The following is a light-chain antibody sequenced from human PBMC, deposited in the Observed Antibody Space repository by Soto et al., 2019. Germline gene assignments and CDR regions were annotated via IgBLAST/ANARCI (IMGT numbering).Light chain of an antibody. CDR3: QQRSNWPPYT. Sequence: EIVLTQSPATLSLSPGERATLSCRASQSVSSYLAWYQQKPGQAPRLLIYDASNRATGIPARFSGSGSGTDFTLTISSLEPEDFAFYYCQQRSNWPPYTFGQWTKLEIK. V-gene: IGKV3-11*01. CDR2: DAS. CDR1: QSVSSY. J-gene: IGKJ2*01.